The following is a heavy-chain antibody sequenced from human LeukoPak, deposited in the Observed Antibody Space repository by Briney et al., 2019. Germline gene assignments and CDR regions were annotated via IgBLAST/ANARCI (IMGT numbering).Heavy chain of an antibody. CDR3: ARAEAAAGAVVTAMAYYYYYMDV. CDR2: ISSSSSTI. D-gene: IGHD2-21*02. CDR1: GFTFSSYS. Sequence: GSLRLSCAASGFTFSSYSMNWVRQAPGKGLEWVSYISSSSSTIYYADSVKGRFTISRDNAKNSLYLQMNSLRAEDTAVYYCARAEAAAGAVVTAMAYYYYYMDVWGKGTTVTVSS. J-gene: IGHJ6*03. V-gene: IGHV3-48*01.